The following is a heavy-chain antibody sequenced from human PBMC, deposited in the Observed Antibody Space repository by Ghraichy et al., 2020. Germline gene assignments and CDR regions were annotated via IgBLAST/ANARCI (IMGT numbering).Heavy chain of an antibody. D-gene: IGHD1-26*01. CDR3: VKRSGNYYGYDY. Sequence: GESLNISCSVSGFTFSSYPMHWVRQAPGKGLEYVSAINRNGGSTYYADSVKGRFTISRDNSKNTLYLQMSSLRAEDTAVYYCVKRSGNYYGYDYWGQGTLVTVSS. CDR2: INRNGGST. J-gene: IGHJ4*02. CDR1: GFTFSSYP. V-gene: IGHV3-64D*09.